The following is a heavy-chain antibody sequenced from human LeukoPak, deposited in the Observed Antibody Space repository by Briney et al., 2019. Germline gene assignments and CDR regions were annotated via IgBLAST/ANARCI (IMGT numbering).Heavy chain of an antibody. Sequence: ASVKVSCKASGGTFSSYAISWVRQAPGQGLEWMGGIIPIFGTANYAQKFQGRVTITADESTSTAYMELSSLRSEDTAVYHCARVWGDYYDIEGGDYWGQGTLVTVSS. CDR3: ARVWGDYYDIEGGDY. CDR2: IIPIFGTA. V-gene: IGHV1-69*01. D-gene: IGHD3-22*01. CDR1: GGTFSSYA. J-gene: IGHJ4*02.